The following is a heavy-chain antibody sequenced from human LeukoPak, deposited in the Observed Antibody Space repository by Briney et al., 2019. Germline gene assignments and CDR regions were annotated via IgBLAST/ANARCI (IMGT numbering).Heavy chain of an antibody. CDR3: ARSAVWFGESKGGLDY. J-gene: IGHJ4*02. V-gene: IGHV7-4-1*02. CDR2: INTNTGNP. Sequence: ASVKVSCKASGYTFTSYAMNWVRQAPGQGLEWMGWINTNTGNPTYAQGFTGRFVFSLDTSVSTAYLQISSLKAEDTAVYYCARSAVWFGESKGGLDYWGQGTLVTVSS. CDR1: GYTFTSYA. D-gene: IGHD3-10*01.